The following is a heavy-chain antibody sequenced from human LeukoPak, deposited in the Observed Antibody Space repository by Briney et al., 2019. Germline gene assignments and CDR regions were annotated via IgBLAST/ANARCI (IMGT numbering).Heavy chain of an antibody. J-gene: IGHJ5*02. CDR3: ARLPPRGRVRGVINNWFDP. CDR1: GGSISSYY. Sequence: SETLSLTCTVSGGSISSYYWSWIRQPPGKGLEWIGYIYYSGSTNYNPSLKSRVTISVDTSKNQFSLKLSSVTAADTAMYYCARLPPRGRVRGVINNWFDPWGQGTLVTVSS. CDR2: IYYSGST. V-gene: IGHV4-59*12. D-gene: IGHD3-10*01.